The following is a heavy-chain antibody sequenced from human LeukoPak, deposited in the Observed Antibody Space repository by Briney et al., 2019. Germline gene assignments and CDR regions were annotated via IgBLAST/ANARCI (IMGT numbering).Heavy chain of an antibody. CDR1: GFTFSTYA. CDR3: ANDGRLSGSYGDLDY. J-gene: IGHJ4*02. D-gene: IGHD1-26*01. V-gene: IGHV3-23*01. Sequence: GGSLRLSCAASGFTFSTYAMSWVRQAPGKVLEWVSTISGNAGSTYYADSVKGRFTISRDNSKNTLYLQMNSLRAEDTAVYYCANDGRLSGSYGDLDYWGQGTLVTVSS. CDR2: ISGNAGST.